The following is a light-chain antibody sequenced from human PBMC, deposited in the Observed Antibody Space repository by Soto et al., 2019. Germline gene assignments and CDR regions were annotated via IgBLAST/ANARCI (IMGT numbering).Light chain of an antibody. CDR3: QQSYTHPRT. Sequence: DIQMTQSPSSLSASVGDRVTITCRASQSISTHLSWYQQKAGEAPHLLISAASSLQSGIPSRFSGSGSGTEFTLTISSLQPEDFATYYCQQSYTHPRTFGPGTTVDFK. V-gene: IGKV1-39*01. CDR1: QSISTH. CDR2: AAS. J-gene: IGKJ3*01.